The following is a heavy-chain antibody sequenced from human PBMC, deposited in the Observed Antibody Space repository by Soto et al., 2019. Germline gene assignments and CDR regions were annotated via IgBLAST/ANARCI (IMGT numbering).Heavy chain of an antibody. V-gene: IGHV1-58*01. CDR3: AADPPGTTSYYYYGMDV. Sequence: GASVKVSCKASGFTFTSSAVQWVRQARGQRLEWIGWIVVGSGNTNYAQKFQERVTITRDMSTSTAYMELSSLRSEDTAVYYCAADPPGTTSYYYYGMDVWGQGTTVTVSS. J-gene: IGHJ6*02. D-gene: IGHD1-7*01. CDR1: GFTFTSSA. CDR2: IVVGSGNT.